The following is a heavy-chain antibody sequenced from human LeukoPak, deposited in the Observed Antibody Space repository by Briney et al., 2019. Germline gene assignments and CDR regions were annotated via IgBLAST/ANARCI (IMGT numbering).Heavy chain of an antibody. CDR2: MNPNRDNT. Sequence: ASVKVSCKASGYTFTSYDINWVRQATGQGLEWMGWMNPNRDNTGYAQKFQGRVTMTRNTSKSTAYMELSSLRSEDTAVYYCARYCSSTSCYSGLDYWGEGTLVTVSS. V-gene: IGHV1-8*01. CDR3: ARYCSSTSCYSGLDY. CDR1: GYTFTSYD. J-gene: IGHJ4*02. D-gene: IGHD2-2*02.